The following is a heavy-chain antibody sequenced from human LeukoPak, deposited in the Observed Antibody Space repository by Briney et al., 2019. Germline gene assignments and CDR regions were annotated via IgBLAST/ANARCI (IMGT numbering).Heavy chain of an antibody. Sequence: SETLSLTCAVYGGSFSGYYWNWIRQPPGKGLEWFGEINHDGSTNYNPSLKSRVTISVDTSKNQFSLQMNSMTPEHTAVYYCARESTEDIVVVVAAESYFDYWGQGTLVTVSS. CDR3: ARESTEDIVVVVAAESYFDY. J-gene: IGHJ4*02. CDR1: GGSFSGYY. V-gene: IGHV4-34*01. D-gene: IGHD2-15*01. CDR2: INHDGST.